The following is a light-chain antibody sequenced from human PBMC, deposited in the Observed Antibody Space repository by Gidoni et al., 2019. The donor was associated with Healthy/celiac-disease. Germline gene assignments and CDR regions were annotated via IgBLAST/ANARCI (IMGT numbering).Light chain of an antibody. CDR2: GAS. V-gene: IGKV3-15*01. CDR1: QIVSSN. J-gene: IGKJ2*01. Sequence: EIVMTQSPATLSVSPGERATLSCRASQIVSSNLAWYQQTPGQAPRLLIYGASTRATCIPARFSGSGSGTEFTLTISSLQSEDFAVYYCQQYNNWPPYTFGQGTKLEIK. CDR3: QQYNNWPPYT.